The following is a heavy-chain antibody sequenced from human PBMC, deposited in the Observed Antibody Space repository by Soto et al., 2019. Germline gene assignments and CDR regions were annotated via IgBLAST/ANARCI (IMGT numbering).Heavy chain of an antibody. CDR2: MYYSGRT. CDR1: GASISSSNYY. J-gene: IGHJ6*02. CDR3: ARNGNKVTTGYYYGMDV. Sequence: PSETLSLTCTVSGASISSSNYYWGWIRQPPGRGLEWIGTMYYSGRTYYNPSLKSRVTTSVDTSKNQFSLKLSAVTATDTAVYYCARNGNKVTTGYYYGMDVWGQGTTVTVSS. V-gene: IGHV4-39*01. D-gene: IGHD4-17*01.